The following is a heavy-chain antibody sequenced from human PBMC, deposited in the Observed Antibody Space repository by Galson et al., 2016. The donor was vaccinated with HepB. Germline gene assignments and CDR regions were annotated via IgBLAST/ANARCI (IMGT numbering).Heavy chain of an antibody. J-gene: IGHJ4*02. D-gene: IGHD5-12*01. CDR1: GFTFGDFS. CDR2: ISPDEVYK. Sequence: SLRLSCAASGFTFGDFSMHWVRQAPGKGLEWMTNISPDEVYKFYAESVKGRFTVSRDNSKNMQYLEMTSLRPEDTAVYYCAKDRQRRHGGYAVFAADYWGRGTLVTVSS. CDR3: AKDRQRRHGGYAVFAADY. V-gene: IGHV3-30*18.